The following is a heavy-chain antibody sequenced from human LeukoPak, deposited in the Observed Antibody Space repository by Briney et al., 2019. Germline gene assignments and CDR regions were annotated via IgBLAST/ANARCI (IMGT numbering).Heavy chain of an antibody. J-gene: IGHJ4*02. V-gene: IGHV4-59*01. D-gene: IGHD1-14*01. CDR3: ARENRTAPYIHY. Sequence: SETLSLTCTVSGGSISSYYWSWIRQPPGKGLEWIGYIYYTGSTNYNPSLKSPVTISVDPYKHQFSLKLSSVTAAATAAHYCARENRTAPYIHYWGQGTPLTVSS. CDR1: GGSISSYY. CDR2: IYYTGST.